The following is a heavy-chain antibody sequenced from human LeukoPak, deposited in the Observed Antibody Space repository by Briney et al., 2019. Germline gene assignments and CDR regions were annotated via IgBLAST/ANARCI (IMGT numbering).Heavy chain of an antibody. CDR3: ARDSPEYSSGWPYYYYYYMDV. J-gene: IGHJ6*03. Sequence: GGSLRLSCAASGFTFSSYAMSWVRQAPGKGLEWVSAISGSGGSTYYADSVKGRFTISRDNSKNTLYLQMNSLRAEDTAVYYCARDSPEYSSGWPYYYYYYMDVWGKGTTVTISS. CDR2: ISGSGGST. D-gene: IGHD6-19*01. V-gene: IGHV3-23*01. CDR1: GFTFSSYA.